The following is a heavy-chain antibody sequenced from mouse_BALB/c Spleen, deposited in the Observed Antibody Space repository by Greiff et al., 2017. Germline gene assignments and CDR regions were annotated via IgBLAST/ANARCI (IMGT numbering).Heavy chain of an antibody. CDR2: ISSGGSYT. Sequence: VQLKESGGGLVKPGGSLKLSCAASGFTFSSYAMSWVRQSPEKRLEWVAEISSGGSYTYYPDTVTGRVTISRDNAKNTLYLEMSSLRSEDTAMYYCARDDGAMDYWGQGTSVTVSS. CDR3: ARDDGAMDY. V-gene: IGHV5-9-4*01. CDR1: GFTFSSYA. J-gene: IGHJ4*01.